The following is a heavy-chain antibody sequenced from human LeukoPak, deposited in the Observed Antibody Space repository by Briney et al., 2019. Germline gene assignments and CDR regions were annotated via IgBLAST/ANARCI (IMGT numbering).Heavy chain of an antibody. D-gene: IGHD6-13*01. CDR1: GYTFTGYS. CDR3: ATDLQYSSSGY. CDR2: INPNSGGT. V-gene: IGHV1-2*04. J-gene: IGHJ4*02. Sequence: ASVKVSCKASGYTFTGYSVHWVRQAPGQGLEWMGWINPNSGGTNYAQKFQGWVTMTTDTSNSTAYMELSSLRSEDTAVYYCATDLQYSSSGYWGQGTLVTVSS.